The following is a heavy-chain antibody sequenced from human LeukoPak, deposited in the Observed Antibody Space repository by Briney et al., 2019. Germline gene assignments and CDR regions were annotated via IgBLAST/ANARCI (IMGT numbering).Heavy chain of an antibody. J-gene: IGHJ6*02. CDR3: ASQYCSGGSCYLYYYYGMDV. CDR1: GFTFSSYG. CDR2: IRYDGSNK. D-gene: IGHD2-15*01. Sequence: GGSLRLSCAASGFTFSSYGMHWVRQAPGKGLEWVAFIRYDGSNKYYADSVKGRFTISRDNSKNTLYLQMNSLRAEDTAVYYCASQYCSGGSCYLYYYYGMDVWGQGTTVTVSS. V-gene: IGHV3-30*02.